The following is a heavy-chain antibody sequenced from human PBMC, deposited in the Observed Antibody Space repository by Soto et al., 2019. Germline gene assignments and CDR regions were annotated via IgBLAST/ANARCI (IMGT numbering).Heavy chain of an antibody. CDR1: GYTFTSYG. CDR2: IIPIFGTA. J-gene: IGHJ6*02. CDR3: ARPPVPRGYCSSTSCYEGSGMDV. D-gene: IGHD2-2*03. V-gene: IGHV1-69*13. Sequence: SVKVSCKASGYTFTSYGISWVRQAPGQGLEWMGGIIPIFGTANYAQKFQGRVTITADESTSTAYMELSSLRSEDTAVYYCARPPVPRGYCSSTSCYEGSGMDVWGQGTTVTISS.